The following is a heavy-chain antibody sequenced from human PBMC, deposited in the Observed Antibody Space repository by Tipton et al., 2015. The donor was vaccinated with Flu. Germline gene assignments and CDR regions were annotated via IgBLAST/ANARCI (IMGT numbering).Heavy chain of an antibody. CDR2: IDHSGTT. J-gene: IGHJ4*02. V-gene: IGHV4-34*01. D-gene: IGHD5-24*01. CDR1: GGSFSGYY. CDR3: ATSGWRDPRGSFDF. Sequence: TLSLTCVVHGGSFSGYYWSWIRRSPGKGLEWIGEIDHSGTTNYSPSLKSRVTISLDTSKNQFSLRVNSVTAADTAAYYCATSGWRDPRGSFDFWGQGTLVTVSS.